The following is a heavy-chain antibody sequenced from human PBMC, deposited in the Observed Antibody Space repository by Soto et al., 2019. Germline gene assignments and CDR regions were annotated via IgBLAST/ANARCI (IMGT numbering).Heavy chain of an antibody. V-gene: IGHV3-21*01. CDR3: AREGALKPFSS. CDR1: GFTFSNYN. J-gene: IGHJ5*02. CDR2: ISGTSVYI. Sequence: XESLRLSCVASGFTFSNYNMNGVRQAPGKGLEWVSHISGTSVYIHYADSVKGRFTISRDNAKNSVYLQMDSLRVEDTAVYYCAREGALKPFSSWGQGALVTVSS.